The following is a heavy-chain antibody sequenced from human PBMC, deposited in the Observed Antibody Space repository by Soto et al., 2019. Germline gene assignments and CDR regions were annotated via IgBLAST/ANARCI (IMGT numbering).Heavy chain of an antibody. J-gene: IGHJ4*02. CDR1: GFSFTSYD. CDR2: ITGGGDNT. D-gene: IGHD3-9*01. CDR3: TPDGGSRDWLIAN. Sequence: EVQLLASGGDLVQPGGSLRLSCAASGFSFTSYDMSWIRQAPGTGLEWVSAITGGGDNTYYAASVEGRFIISRDNAKNTAYLQMNSLRAADTGFYYCTPDGGSRDWLIANWGQGTLVTVSS. V-gene: IGHV3-23*01.